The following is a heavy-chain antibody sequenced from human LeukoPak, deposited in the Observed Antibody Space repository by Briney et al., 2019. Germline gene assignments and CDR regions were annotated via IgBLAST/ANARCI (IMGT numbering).Heavy chain of an antibody. Sequence: GGSLRLSCAASGFTFSSYAMSWVRQAPGKGLEWVSAISGSGGSAYYADSVKGRFTISRDNSKNTLYLQMNSLRAEDTAVYYCAKSYYYDSSGYYSTNFDYWGQGTLVTVSS. CDR2: ISGSGGSA. V-gene: IGHV3-23*01. D-gene: IGHD3-22*01. CDR1: GFTFSSYA. J-gene: IGHJ4*02. CDR3: AKSYYYDSSGYYSTNFDY.